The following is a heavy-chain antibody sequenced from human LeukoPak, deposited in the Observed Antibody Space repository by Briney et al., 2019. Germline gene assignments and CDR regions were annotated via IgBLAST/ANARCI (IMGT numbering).Heavy chain of an antibody. CDR3: ASSSSSGWTFDY. CDR1: GGSISSSSYY. V-gene: IGHV4-39*07. CDR2: IYYSGST. Sequence: SETLSLTCTVSGGSISSSSYYWGWIRQPPGKGLEWIGSIYYSGSTYYNPSLKSRVTISVDTSRNQFSLKLSSVTAADTAVYYCASSSSSGWTFDYWGQGTLVTVSS. D-gene: IGHD6-19*01. J-gene: IGHJ4*02.